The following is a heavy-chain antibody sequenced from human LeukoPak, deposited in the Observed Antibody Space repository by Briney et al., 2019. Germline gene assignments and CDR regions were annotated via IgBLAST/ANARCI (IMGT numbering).Heavy chain of an antibody. D-gene: IGHD6-19*01. J-gene: IGHJ4*02. Sequence: PGGSLRLSCAAYGFTFDDYAMHWVRQAPGKGLEWVAGISWNSGSIGYAVSVKGRFTISRDNDKNSLYLQMNSLRAEDMALYYCAKDRGIAVAGPFDYWGQGTLVTVSS. V-gene: IGHV3-9*03. CDR1: GFTFDDYA. CDR3: AKDRGIAVAGPFDY. CDR2: ISWNSGSI.